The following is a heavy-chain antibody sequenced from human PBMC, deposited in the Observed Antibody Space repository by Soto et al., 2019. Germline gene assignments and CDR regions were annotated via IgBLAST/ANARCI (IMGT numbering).Heavy chain of an antibody. CDR2: IYYSGST. J-gene: IGHJ5*02. CDR3: ARDRIDYDSSGYYYANWFDP. CDR1: GGSISSGGYY. Sequence: QVQLQESGPGLVKPSQTLSLTCTVSGGSISSGGYYWSWIRQHPGKGLEWIGYIYYSGSTYYNPSLKSRVTISVDTSKNQFSLKLSSVNAADTAVYYCARDRIDYDSSGYYYANWFDPWGQGTLVTVSS. D-gene: IGHD3-22*01. V-gene: IGHV4-31*03.